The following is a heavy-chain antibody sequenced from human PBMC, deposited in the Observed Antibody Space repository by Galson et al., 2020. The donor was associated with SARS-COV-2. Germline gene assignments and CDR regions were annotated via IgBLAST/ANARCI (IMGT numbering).Heavy chain of an antibody. V-gene: IGHV3-53*01. D-gene: IGHD6-13*01. J-gene: IGHJ5*01. CDR1: GFTVGTNY. CDR2: IYSGGST. Sequence: GGSLRLSCAASGFTVGTNYMSWVRQAPGMGLEWVSIIYSGGSTYYADSVKGRFTISRDNSKNTLHLQMNSLRAEDTAVYHCAREAYGGWEAAFGTRWFDSWGQGTLVTVSS. CDR3: AREAYGGWEAAFGTRWFDS.